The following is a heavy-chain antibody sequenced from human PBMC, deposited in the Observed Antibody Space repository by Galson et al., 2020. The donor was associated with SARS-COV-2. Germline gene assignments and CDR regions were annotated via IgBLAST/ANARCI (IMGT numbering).Heavy chain of an antibody. D-gene: IGHD2-2*01. CDR1: GGSFSGYY. V-gene: IGHV4-34*01. CDR2: INHSGST. Sequence: SETLSLTCAVYGGSFSGYYWSWIRQPPGKGLEWIGEINHSGSTNYNPSLKSRVTISVDTSKNQFSLKLSSVTAADTAVYFCAREDIVVVPAASYWGQGTLVTVSS. J-gene: IGHJ4*02. CDR3: AREDIVVVPAASY.